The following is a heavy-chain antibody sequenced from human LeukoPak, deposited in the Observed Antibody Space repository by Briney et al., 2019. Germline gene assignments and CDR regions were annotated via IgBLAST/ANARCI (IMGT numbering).Heavy chain of an antibody. Sequence: PSETLSLTCTVSGVSTSTYYWTWIRQPAGKGLEWIGRIYSSGNTNYNPSLESRVTMSIETSKNQFSLKLSSVTAADTAVYYCARERGILRGDAFDIWGQGTMVTVSS. CDR2: IYSSGNT. V-gene: IGHV4-4*07. D-gene: IGHD1-26*01. CDR3: ARERGILRGDAFDI. J-gene: IGHJ3*02. CDR1: GVSTSTYY.